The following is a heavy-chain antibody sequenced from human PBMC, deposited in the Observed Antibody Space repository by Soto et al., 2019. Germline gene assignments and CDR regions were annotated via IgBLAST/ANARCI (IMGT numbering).Heavy chain of an antibody. CDR3: TRDNYDFWSGYLTYYYGMDV. D-gene: IGHD3-3*01. CDR2: IRSKAYGGTT. CDR1: GFTFGDYA. V-gene: IGHV3-49*04. J-gene: IGHJ6*02. Sequence: PGGSLRLSCTASGFTFGDYAMSWVRQAPGKGLEWVGFIRSKAYGGTTEYAASVKGRFTISRDDSKSIAYLQMNSLKTEDTAVYYCTRDNYDFWSGYLTYYYGMDVWGQGTTVTVSS.